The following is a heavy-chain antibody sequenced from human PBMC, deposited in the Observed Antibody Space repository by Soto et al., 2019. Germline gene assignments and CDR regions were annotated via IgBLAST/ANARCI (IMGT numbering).Heavy chain of an antibody. CDR1: GFTFSTYW. V-gene: IGHV3-7*01. D-gene: IGHD1-26*01. Sequence: GGSLRLSCAASGFTFSTYWMSWVRRTPGKGLEWVANIKQDGTEKYYVDSVRGRLTVSRDNAKSSLYLQMNSLRVEDTAVYYCTTSPHRDSERVFVWGQGTKVTVSS. CDR3: TTSPHRDSERVFV. J-gene: IGHJ6*02. CDR2: IKQDGTEK.